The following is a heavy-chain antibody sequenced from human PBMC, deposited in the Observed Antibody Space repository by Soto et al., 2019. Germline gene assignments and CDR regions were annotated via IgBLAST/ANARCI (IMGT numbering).Heavy chain of an antibody. CDR1: GYTFTSYG. D-gene: IGHD6-19*01. Sequence: QVQLVQSGAEVKKPGASVKVSCKASGYTFTSYGISWVRQAPGQGLEWMGWISAYNGNTNYAQKLQGRVTMTTDTSTSTAYMELRSLTSYDTAVYYCARARVAVAGTKPTAFGIWGQGTMVTVSS. CDR3: ARARVAVAGTKPTAFGI. V-gene: IGHV1-18*04. J-gene: IGHJ3*02. CDR2: ISAYNGNT.